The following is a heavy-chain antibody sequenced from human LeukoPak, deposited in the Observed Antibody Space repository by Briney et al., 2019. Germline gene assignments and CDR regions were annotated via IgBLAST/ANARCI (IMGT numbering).Heavy chain of an antibody. J-gene: IGHJ6*02. D-gene: IGHD3-22*01. V-gene: IGHV4-39*07. CDR1: EGSISSSSYY. CDR3: ARDRVDSSSYYPSYYYYGMDV. Sequence: PSETLSLTCTASEGSISSSSYYWGWIRQPPGRGLEWIGSIYYSGRTFYNPSLKSRVTISVDTSKNQFSLKLSSVTAADTAVYYCARDRVDSSSYYPSYYYYGMDVWGQGTTVTVSS. CDR2: IYYSGRT.